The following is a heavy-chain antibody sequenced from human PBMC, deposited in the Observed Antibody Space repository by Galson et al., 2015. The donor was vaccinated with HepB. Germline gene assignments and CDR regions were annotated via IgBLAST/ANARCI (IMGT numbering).Heavy chain of an antibody. CDR3: ARAGNSNRGSNYFGY. CDR1: GSTFTNYY. Sequence: SVKVSCKASGSTFTNYYMHWVRQAPGQGLEWMGIINPSGGSTNYPQNFQGRVTMTRDTSTSTVYMEVSSLRSEDTAMYYCARAGNSNRGSNYFGYWGQGTLVTVSS. J-gene: IGHJ4*02. D-gene: IGHD3-10*01. V-gene: IGHV1-46*01. CDR2: INPSGGST.